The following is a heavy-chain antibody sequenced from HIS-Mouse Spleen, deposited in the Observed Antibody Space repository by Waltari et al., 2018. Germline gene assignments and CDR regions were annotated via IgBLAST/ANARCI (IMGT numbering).Heavy chain of an antibody. Sequence: QLQLQESGPGLVKPSETLSLTCTVSGGSISSSSYYWGWIRQPPGKGLEWIGSIYYSGRTYYDPSLKSRVTISVDPSKNQFSLKLSSGTAADTAVYYCAREIPYSSSWYDWYFDLWGRGTLVTVSS. V-gene: IGHV4-39*07. D-gene: IGHD6-13*01. J-gene: IGHJ2*01. CDR3: AREIPYSSSWYDWYFDL. CDR1: GGSISSSSYY. CDR2: IYYSGRT.